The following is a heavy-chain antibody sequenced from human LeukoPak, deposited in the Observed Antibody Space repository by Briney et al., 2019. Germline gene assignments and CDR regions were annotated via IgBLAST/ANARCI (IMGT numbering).Heavy chain of an antibody. CDR2: ISGSGVYT. V-gene: IGHV3-23*01. Sequence: GGSLRLSCGASGFIFSKYAMSWVRQAPGKGLEWVSAISGSGVYTYYADSVKGRFTISIDNSKNMIYLQMNSLRVEDTAVYYCAKDQSIEKWLSFHYWGQGTLVTVSS. D-gene: IGHD3-22*01. CDR3: AKDQSIEKWLSFHY. J-gene: IGHJ4*02. CDR1: GFIFSKYA.